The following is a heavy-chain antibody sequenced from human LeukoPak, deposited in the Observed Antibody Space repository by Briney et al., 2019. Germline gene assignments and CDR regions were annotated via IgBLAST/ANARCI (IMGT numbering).Heavy chain of an antibody. CDR3: ARGGGYCSGGSCYANFDY. Sequence: SETLSLTCAVYGGSFSGYYWSWNRQPPGKGLEGIGETNHSGSTNYNPSLKSRVTISVDTSKNQFSLKLSSVTAADTAVYYCARGGGYCSGGSCYANFDYWGQGTLVTVSS. CDR2: TNHSGST. V-gene: IGHV4-34*01. CDR1: GGSFSGYY. D-gene: IGHD2-15*01. J-gene: IGHJ4*02.